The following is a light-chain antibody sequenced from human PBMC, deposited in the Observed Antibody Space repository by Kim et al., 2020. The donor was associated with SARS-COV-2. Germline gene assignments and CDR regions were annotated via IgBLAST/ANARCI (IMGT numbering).Light chain of an antibody. CDR1: SSDIGGYNY. CDR3: TSYSTTRTSVL. CDR2: DVS. V-gene: IGLV2-14*03. J-gene: IGLJ2*01. Sequence: QSALTQPASVSGSPGQSITISCSGTSSDIGGYNYVSWYQQHPGKAPKLMISDVSNRPSGVSSRFSGSKSGNTASLTITGLQAEDEADYYCTSYSTTRTSVLFGGGTKVTVL.